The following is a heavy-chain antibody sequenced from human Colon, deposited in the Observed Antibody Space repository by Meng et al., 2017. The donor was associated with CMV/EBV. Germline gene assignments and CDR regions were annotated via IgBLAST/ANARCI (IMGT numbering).Heavy chain of an antibody. J-gene: IGHJ4*01. Sequence: ASGFNLNNYDMHWVRQAPGRGLEWVAVISYDGSRTYYADSLKGRFNISRDNSKNTLYLQMNSLIREDTASYYCAKDRVGGGATTFDSWGHGTLVTVSS. CDR1: GFNLNNYD. V-gene: IGHV3-30*18. CDR3: AKDRVGGGATTFDS. D-gene: IGHD3-16*01. CDR2: ISYDGSRT.